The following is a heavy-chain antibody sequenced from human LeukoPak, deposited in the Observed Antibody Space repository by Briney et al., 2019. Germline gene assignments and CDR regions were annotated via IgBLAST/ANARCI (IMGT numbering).Heavy chain of an antibody. CDR2: IYYSGST. CDR3: ARWYSSGWEYYFDY. J-gene: IGHJ4*02. V-gene: IGHV4-59*01. Sequence: SETLSLTCTVSGGSISSYYWSWIRPPPGKGLEWIGYIYYSGSTNYNPSLKSRVTISVDTSKNQFSLKLSSVTAADTAVYYCARWYSSGWEYYFDYWGQGTLVTVSS. D-gene: IGHD6-19*01. CDR1: GGSISSYY.